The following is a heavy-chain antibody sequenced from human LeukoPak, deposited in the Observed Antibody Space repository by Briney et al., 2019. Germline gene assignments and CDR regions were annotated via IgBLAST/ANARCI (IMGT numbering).Heavy chain of an antibody. CDR3: ARDQYCSGGSCYLGVFDY. Sequence: GGSLRLSCAASGFTFDDYAMHWVRQAPGKGLEWVSSISSSSSYIYYADSVKGRFTISRDNAKNPLYLQMNSLRAEDTAVYYCARDQYCSGGSCYLGVFDYWGQGTLVTVSS. V-gene: IGHV3-21*01. CDR2: ISSSSSYI. J-gene: IGHJ4*02. CDR1: GFTFDDYA. D-gene: IGHD2-15*01.